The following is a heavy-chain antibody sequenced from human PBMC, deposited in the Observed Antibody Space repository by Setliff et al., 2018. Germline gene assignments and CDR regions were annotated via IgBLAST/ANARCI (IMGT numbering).Heavy chain of an antibody. CDR3: ARGVYCSSTSCSPGLNWFDP. Sequence: SETLSLTCAVYGGSFSGYYWSWIRQPPGKGLEWIGEINHSGSTNYNPSLKSRVTISVDTSKNQFSLKLSSVTAADTAVYYCARGVYCSSTSCSPGLNWFDPWGQRTLVTVSS. CDR1: GGSFSGYY. D-gene: IGHD2-2*01. V-gene: IGHV4-34*01. CDR2: INHSGST. J-gene: IGHJ5*02.